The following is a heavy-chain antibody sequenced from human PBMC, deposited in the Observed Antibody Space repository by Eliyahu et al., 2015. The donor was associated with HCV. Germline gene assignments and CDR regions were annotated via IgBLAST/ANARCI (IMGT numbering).Heavy chain of an antibody. J-gene: IGHJ4*02. CDR2: MYWNDDK. CDR3: ARAYDYIWGSYRYTGTFDY. CDR1: GFSLSTSXVG. Sequence: QITLKESGPTLVKPXQTLTLTCXXSGFSLSTSXVGVGWIRQPPGKALEWLALMYWNDDKRYSPSLKSRLTVTKDTSKNQVVLTMTNMDPVDTATYYCARAYDYIWGSYRYTGTFDYWGQGTLVTVSS. V-gene: IGHV2-5*01. D-gene: IGHD3-16*02.